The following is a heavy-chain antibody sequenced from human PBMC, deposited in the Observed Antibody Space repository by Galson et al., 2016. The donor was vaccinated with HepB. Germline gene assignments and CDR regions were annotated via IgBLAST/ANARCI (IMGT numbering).Heavy chain of an antibody. V-gene: IGHV3-21*01. CDR1: GFTFSIYG. D-gene: IGHD2-15*01. Sequence: SLRLSCAASGFTFSIYGMNWVRQAPGKGLEWVSSISSSSRYIFYADSVKGRFTISRDNAKNSLYLQMNSLRAEGTAVYYCARGDIVVVPHAEFSQHWGQGTLVTVSS. J-gene: IGHJ1*01. CDR3: ARGDIVVVPHAEFSQH. CDR2: ISSSSRYI.